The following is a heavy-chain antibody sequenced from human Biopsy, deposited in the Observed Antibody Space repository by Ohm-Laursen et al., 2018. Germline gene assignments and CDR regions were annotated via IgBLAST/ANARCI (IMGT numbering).Heavy chain of an antibody. J-gene: IGHJ3*02. Sequence: SLRLSCAATGFTFSRYWMSWVRQAPGKGLEWVANIKEDGSDNFYVDSVKGRFTISRDNAKKSLYLQMNSLRAKDTAVYYCARDGAGGGAYDIWGQGTMVTVSS. CDR2: IKEDGSDN. CDR1: GFTFSRYW. D-gene: IGHD3-16*01. CDR3: ARDGAGGGAYDI. V-gene: IGHV3-7*01.